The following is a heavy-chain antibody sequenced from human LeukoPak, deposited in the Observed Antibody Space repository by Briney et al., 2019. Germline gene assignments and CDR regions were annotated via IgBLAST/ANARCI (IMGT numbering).Heavy chain of an antibody. CDR1: GFTFSSYG. J-gene: IGHJ3*02. V-gene: IGHV3-30*18. CDR2: ISYDGSNK. D-gene: IGHD3-22*01. CDR3: AKDRVYYYDSSGYYYSDAFDI. Sequence: GGSLRLSCAASGFTFSSYGMHWVRQAPGKGLEWVAVISYDGSNKYYADSVKGRFTISRDNSKNTLYLQMNSLRAEDTAVYCCAKDRVYYYDSSGYYYSDAFDIWGKGQWSPSLQ.